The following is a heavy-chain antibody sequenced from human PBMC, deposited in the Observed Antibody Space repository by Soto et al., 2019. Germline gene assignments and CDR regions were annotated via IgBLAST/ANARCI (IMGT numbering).Heavy chain of an antibody. V-gene: IGHV3-21*01. J-gene: IGHJ4*02. CDR3: SRSPEVGVSGAY. D-gene: IGHD1-26*01. Sequence: GGSLRLSCTGSGFPFSAYNINWVRQAPGKGLEWVSSITVGSSHIYQPNSMKGRFTISRDDAKNSVYLQIDSLRDEDTALYYCSRSPEVGVSGAYWGQGTLVTVSS. CDR2: ITVGSSHI. CDR1: GFPFSAYN.